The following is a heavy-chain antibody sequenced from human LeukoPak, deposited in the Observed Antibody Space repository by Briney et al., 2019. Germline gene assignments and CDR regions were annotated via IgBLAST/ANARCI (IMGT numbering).Heavy chain of an antibody. CDR2: VYYDGSNK. CDR3: ARGIRSYQYGA. Sequence: GRSLRLSCAASGFTFSSYGMHWVRQAPGKGLEWVAVVYYDGSNKYYADSVKGRFTISRDNAKNSLYLQMNNLRAEDTAVYYCARGIRSYQYGAWGQGTLVTVSS. J-gene: IGHJ5*02. V-gene: IGHV3-33*01. D-gene: IGHD4-17*01. CDR1: GFTFSSYG.